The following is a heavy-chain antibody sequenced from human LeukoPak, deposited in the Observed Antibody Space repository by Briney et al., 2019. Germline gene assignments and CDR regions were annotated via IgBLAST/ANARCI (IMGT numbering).Heavy chain of an antibody. D-gene: IGHD3-16*01. V-gene: IGHV4-59*11. J-gene: IGHJ6*02. CDR2: IHYSGRP. Sequence: SESLSLSCTVSGGSISGHYWTWILQPPGKGLEWIGQIHYSGRPDYNPSLKSRVTISVDTSKNQLSLKVTSVTGADTAVYYCARFGVDYDMDVWGQGTIVTVSS. CDR1: GGSISGHY. CDR3: ARFGVDYDMDV.